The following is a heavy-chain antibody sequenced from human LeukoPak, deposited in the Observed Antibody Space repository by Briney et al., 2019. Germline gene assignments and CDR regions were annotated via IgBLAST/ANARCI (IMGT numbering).Heavy chain of an antibody. CDR2: IRYDGSNK. V-gene: IGHV3-30*02. Sequence: GGSLRLSCAASGFTFSSYGMHWVRQAPGKGLEWVAFIRYDGSNKYYADSVKGRFTISRDNYKNVLYLQMNSLRAEDTAVYYCAKDKRYSYGIFDYWGQGTLVTVSS. CDR3: AKDKRYSYGIFDY. D-gene: IGHD5-18*01. J-gene: IGHJ4*02. CDR1: GFTFSSYG.